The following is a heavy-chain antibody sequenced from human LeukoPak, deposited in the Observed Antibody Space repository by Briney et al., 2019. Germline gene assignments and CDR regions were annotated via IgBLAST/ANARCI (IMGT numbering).Heavy chain of an antibody. J-gene: IGHJ4*02. V-gene: IGHV4-4*02. CDR3: SRESRCFCPCGY. CDR1: GGSISGTNW. CDR2: ISLTGQT. D-gene: IGHD2-21*01. Sequence: PSGTLSLTCGVSGGSISGTNWWSGVRQSPGQGLEWIGEISLTGQTNYNPSLRGRVTMSLDESSNHLSLHLTSVTAADTATYYCSRESRCFCPCGYWGQGTLVIVPS.